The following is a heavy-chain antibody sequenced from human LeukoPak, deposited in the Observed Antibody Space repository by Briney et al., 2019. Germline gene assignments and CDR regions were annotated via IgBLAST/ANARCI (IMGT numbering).Heavy chain of an antibody. CDR3: VKALKYYGSGRGLFDS. CDR1: RFTFSSSA. V-gene: IGHV3-64D*06. D-gene: IGHD3-10*01. CDR2: FSSDGRST. J-gene: IGHJ4*02. Sequence: PGGSLRLSCSASRFTFSSSAMYWVRQAPGKGLEYVSAFSSDGRSTFYADSVKGRFTISRDNSKNMPYLQMSSLRADDTAVYSCVKALKYYGSGRGLFDSWGQGILVTVSS.